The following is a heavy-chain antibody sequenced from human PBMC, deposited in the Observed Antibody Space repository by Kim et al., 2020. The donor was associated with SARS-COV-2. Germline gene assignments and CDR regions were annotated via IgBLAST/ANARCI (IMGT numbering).Heavy chain of an antibody. CDR3: ASLGIAANRFDY. V-gene: IGHV3-30-3*01. J-gene: IGHJ4*02. CDR1: GFTFSSYA. D-gene: IGHD6-13*01. Sequence: GGSLRLSCAASGFTFSSYAMHWVRQAPGKGLEWVAVISYDGSNKYYADSVKGRFTISRDNSKNTLYLQMNSLRAEDTAVYYCASLGIAANRFDYWGQGTLVTVSS. CDR2: ISYDGSNK.